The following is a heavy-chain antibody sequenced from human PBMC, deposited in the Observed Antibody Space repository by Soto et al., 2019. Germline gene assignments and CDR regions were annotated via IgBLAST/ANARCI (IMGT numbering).Heavy chain of an antibody. CDR1: GCSISSGY. Sequence: SETLSLTCSVSGCSISSGYWTWIRHPPGKGLEWIGYIYLGGSINYNPSLKSRVTISVDRSKNQFSLKLSSVTAADTAVYYCARVPGPWGQGTLVTVSS. V-gene: IGHV4-59*12. D-gene: IGHD7-27*01. J-gene: IGHJ5*02. CDR2: IYLGGSI. CDR3: ARVPGP.